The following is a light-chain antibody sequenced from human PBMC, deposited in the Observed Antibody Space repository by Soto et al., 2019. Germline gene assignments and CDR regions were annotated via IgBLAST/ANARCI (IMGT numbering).Light chain of an antibody. J-gene: IGLJ1*01. CDR2: DVT. CDR1: SSDVGAYNY. V-gene: IGLV2-11*01. Sequence: QSVLTQPRSVSGSPGQSVTISCTGTSSDVGAYNYVSWYQQHPGKAPKLMIHDVTKRPSGVPDRFSGSKSGNTASLTISGLQAEDEADYYCCSYAGSYTSGLGTGTKLTVL. CDR3: CSYAGSYTSG.